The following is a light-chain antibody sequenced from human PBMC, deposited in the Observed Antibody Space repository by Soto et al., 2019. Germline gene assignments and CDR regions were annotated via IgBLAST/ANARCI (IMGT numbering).Light chain of an antibody. CDR2: GAS. Sequence: EIVLTQSPGTLSLSPGDRATLSCRASQSVSRSYLGWYQQKPGQAPRLLIYGASTRATGIPARFSGSGSGTDFTLTISSLQPEDFATYYCQQSYSTPRTFGQGTKVDIK. V-gene: IGKV3-20*01. CDR1: QSVSRSY. CDR3: QQSYSTPRT. J-gene: IGKJ1*01.